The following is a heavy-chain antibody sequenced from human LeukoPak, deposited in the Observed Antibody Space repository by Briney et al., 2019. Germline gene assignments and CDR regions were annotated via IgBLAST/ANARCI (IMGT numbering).Heavy chain of an antibody. CDR3: ARARVMTHFDY. Sequence: ASVKVSCKASGYTFTSYYMHWVRQAPGQGLEWMGIINPSGGSTSYAQKFRGRVTMTRDMSTSTVYMELSSLRSEDTAVYYCARARVMTHFDYWAREPWSPSPQ. CDR1: GYTFTSYY. J-gene: IGHJ4*02. D-gene: IGHD3-16*01. V-gene: IGHV1-46*01. CDR2: INPSGGST.